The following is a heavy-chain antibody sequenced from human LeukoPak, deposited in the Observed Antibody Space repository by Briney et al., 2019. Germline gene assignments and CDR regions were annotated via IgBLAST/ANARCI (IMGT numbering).Heavy chain of an antibody. CDR2: IYYSGNT. J-gene: IGHJ3*02. Sequence: SETLSLTCTVSGGSISRGYYWSWIRQHPGKGLEWIGYIYYSGNTYYNPSLKSRVTISVATSKKQFSLNLSSVTAAATAVYDCARVKGSTWGDAFDTWGQGTMVTVSS. V-gene: IGHV4-38-2*02. CDR1: GGSISRGYY. D-gene: IGHD3-16*01. CDR3: ARVKGSTWGDAFDT.